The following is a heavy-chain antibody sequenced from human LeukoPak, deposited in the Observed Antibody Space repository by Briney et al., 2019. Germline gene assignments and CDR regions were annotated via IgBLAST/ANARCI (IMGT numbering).Heavy chain of an antibody. J-gene: IGHJ4*02. CDR1: GYTFTSYD. CDR3: ARVSYYYGSGSEERFDY. CDR2: MNPNSGNT. V-gene: IGHV1-8*01. Sequence: ASVKVSCKASGYTFTSYDINWVRQATGQGLEWMGWMNPNSGNTGYAQKFQGRVTMTRNTSISTAYMELSSLRSEDTAVYYCARVSYYYGSGSEERFDYWGQGTLVTVSS. D-gene: IGHD3-10*01.